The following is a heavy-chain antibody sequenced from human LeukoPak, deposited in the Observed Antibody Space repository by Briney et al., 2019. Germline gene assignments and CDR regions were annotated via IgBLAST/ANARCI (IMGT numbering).Heavy chain of an antibody. J-gene: IGHJ4*02. CDR1: GFTFSNYW. CDR2: IKQHGSEK. Sequence: GGSLRLSCAASGFTFSNYWMSWVRQAPGKGLEWVANIKQHGSEKYYVDSVKGRFTISRDNAKNSLYPQMNSLRAEDTAVYYCARDDQGGFRWGQGNLVTVSS. V-gene: IGHV3-7*01. CDR3: ARDDQGGFR.